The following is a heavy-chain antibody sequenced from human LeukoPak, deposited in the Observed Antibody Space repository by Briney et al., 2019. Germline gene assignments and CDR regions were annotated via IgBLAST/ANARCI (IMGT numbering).Heavy chain of an antibody. CDR2: ISSSGSTI. D-gene: IGHD5-18*01. J-gene: IGHJ6*02. CDR1: GFTFSSYE. CDR3: ARDNAWTAMVYYYYYSMDV. V-gene: IGHV3-48*03. Sequence: QPGGSLRLSCAASGFTFSSYEMNWVRQAPGKGLEWVSYISSSGSTIYYADSVKGRFTISRDNAKNSLYLQMNSLRAEDTAVYYCARDNAWTAMVYYYYYSMDVWGQGTTVTVSS.